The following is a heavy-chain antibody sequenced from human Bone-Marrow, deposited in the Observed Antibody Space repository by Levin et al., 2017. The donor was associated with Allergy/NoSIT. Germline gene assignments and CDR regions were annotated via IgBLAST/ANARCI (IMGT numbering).Heavy chain of an antibody. CDR1: GFTFSSYG. J-gene: IGHJ6*03. Sequence: GGSLRLSCAASGFTFSSYGMHWVRQAPGKGLEWVAVISYDGSNKYYADSVKGRFTISRDNSKNTLYLQMNSLRAEDTAVYYCAKDRRGSRFGQYYMDVWGKGTTVTVSS. CDR2: ISYDGSNK. CDR3: AKDRRGSRFGQYYMDV. D-gene: IGHD3-10*01. V-gene: IGHV3-30*18.